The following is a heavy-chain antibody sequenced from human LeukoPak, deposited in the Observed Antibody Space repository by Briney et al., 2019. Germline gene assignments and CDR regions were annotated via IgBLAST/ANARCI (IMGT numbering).Heavy chain of an antibody. D-gene: IGHD3-22*01. J-gene: IGHJ2*01. CDR1: GGSISSSSYY. V-gene: IGHV3-23*01. CDR2: ISGSGAGT. CDR3: AKRHYYDSSGYYYLAYFDL. Sequence: ETLSLTCTVSGGSISSSSYYWGWIRQPPGKGLEWVSGISGSGAGTNYADSVKGRFTISRDNSKNTLYLQMNSLRAEDTAIYYCAKRHYYDSSGYYYLAYFDLWGRGTLVTVSS.